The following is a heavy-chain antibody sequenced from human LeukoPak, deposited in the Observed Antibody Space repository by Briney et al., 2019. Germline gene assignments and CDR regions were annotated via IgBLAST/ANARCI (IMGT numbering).Heavy chain of an antibody. V-gene: IGHV1-69*13. CDR2: IIPIFGTA. CDR3: ARGTFYGDSHNWFDP. Sequence: EASVKVSCKASGYTFTSYYMHWVRQAPGQGLEWMGGIIPIFGTANYAPKFQGRVTITADESTSTAYMELSSLRSEDTAVYYCARGTFYGDSHNWFDPWGQGTLVTVSS. J-gene: IGHJ5*02. CDR1: GYTFTSYY. D-gene: IGHD4-17*01.